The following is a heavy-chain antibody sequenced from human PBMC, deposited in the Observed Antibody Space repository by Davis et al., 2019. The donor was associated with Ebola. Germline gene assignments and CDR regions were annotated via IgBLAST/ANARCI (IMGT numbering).Heavy chain of an antibody. J-gene: IGHJ6*02. Sequence: PGGSLRLSCAASGFTFDDYAMHWVRQAPGKGLEWVSGISWNSGSIGYADSVKGRLTISRDNAKNSLYLQMNSLRAEDTALYYCAKDRSRDYGMDVWGQGTTVTVSS. CDR2: ISWNSGSI. CDR3: AKDRSRDYGMDV. D-gene: IGHD2-2*01. CDR1: GFTFDDYA. V-gene: IGHV3-9*01.